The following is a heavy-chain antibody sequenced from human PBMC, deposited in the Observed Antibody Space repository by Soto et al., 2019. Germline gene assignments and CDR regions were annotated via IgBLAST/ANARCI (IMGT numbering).Heavy chain of an antibody. J-gene: IGHJ4*02. Sequence: PSETLSLTCAVYGGSFSGYYWSWIRQPPGKGLEWIGEINHSGSTNYNPSLKSRVTISVDTSKNQFSLKLSSVTAADTAVYYCAIGANYYDSSGYPWYYFDYWGQGTLVTVSS. D-gene: IGHD3-22*01. CDR1: GGSFSGYY. V-gene: IGHV4-34*01. CDR3: AIGANYYDSSGYPWYYFDY. CDR2: INHSGST.